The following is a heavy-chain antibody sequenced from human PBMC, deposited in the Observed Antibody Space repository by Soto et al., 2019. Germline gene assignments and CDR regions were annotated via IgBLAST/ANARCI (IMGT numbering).Heavy chain of an antibody. CDR3: ARLVILVPTASTHYYYHMDV. V-gene: IGHV1-69*01. D-gene: IGHD2-2*01. Sequence: QVQLVQSGAEVRKPGSSVTVSCKASGGTFSNYAISWVRQAPGQGLEWMGGIIPIVGTGSYAQKFQGRVTITADEPTTTAYMALSSLRFEDTAVYYCARLVILVPTASTHYYYHMDVWGPGTTVTVSS. J-gene: IGHJ6*02. CDR1: GGTFSNYA. CDR2: IIPIVGTG.